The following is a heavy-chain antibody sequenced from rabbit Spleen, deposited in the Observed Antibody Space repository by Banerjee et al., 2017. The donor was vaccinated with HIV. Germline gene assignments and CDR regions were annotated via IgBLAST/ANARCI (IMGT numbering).Heavy chain of an antibody. D-gene: IGHD7-1*01. CDR3: ARGGSIYNLYGTTYLEL. CDR2: ISAGSSGNT. V-gene: IGHV1S45*01. CDR1: GFSFSSSYY. Sequence: QEQLVESGGGLVQPEGSLTLTCTASGFSFSSSYYMCWVRQAPGKGLEWIACISAGSSGNTYYASWAKGRFTISKTSSTTVTLQMTSLTAADTAPYFCARGGSIYNLYGTTYLELWGPGTLVTVS. J-gene: IGHJ4*01.